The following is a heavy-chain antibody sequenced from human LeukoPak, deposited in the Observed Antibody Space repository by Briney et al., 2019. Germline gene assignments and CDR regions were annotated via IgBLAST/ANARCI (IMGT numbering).Heavy chain of an antibody. CDR3: AREANTAMAN. D-gene: IGHD5-18*01. Sequence: GGSLRLSCSASGFTFSTNSMHWVRQAPGKGLEFVSAITSNGGSTYYADSVKGRFTISRDNSKNTLYLQMSSLRAEDTAVYYCAREANTAMANWGQGTLVTVSS. J-gene: IGHJ4*02. CDR1: GFTFSTNS. CDR2: ITSNGGST. V-gene: IGHV3-64D*08.